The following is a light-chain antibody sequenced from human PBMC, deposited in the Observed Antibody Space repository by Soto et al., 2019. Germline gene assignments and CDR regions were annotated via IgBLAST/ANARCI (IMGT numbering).Light chain of an antibody. CDR1: RSTIGSNP. J-gene: IGLJ3*02. CDR2: RSD. CDR3: ATWDDNVYGPV. Sequence: QSVLTQPPSASGTPGQRVTISCSGSRSTIGSNPVQWYRQLPGTAPQLLIYRSDQRPSGVPDRLSGSKSGTSASLTISGLQSEDEADYHCATWDDNVYGPVFGGGTKLTVL. V-gene: IGLV1-44*01.